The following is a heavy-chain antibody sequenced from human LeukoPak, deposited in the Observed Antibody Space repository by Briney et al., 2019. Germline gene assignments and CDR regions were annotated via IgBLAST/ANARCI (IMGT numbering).Heavy chain of an antibody. CDR3: ARHASSGTAMVTD. V-gene: IGHV5-51*01. J-gene: IGHJ4*02. CDR2: MSPSDSHT. CDR1: GYSFANYW. Sequence: GESLKISCEGSGYSFANYWIGWVRQMPGKGLEWMGIMSPSDSHTKYSPSFQGQVTISADKSISTAYLQWSSLKASDTAMYYCARHASSGTAMVTDWGQGTLVTVSS. D-gene: IGHD5-18*01.